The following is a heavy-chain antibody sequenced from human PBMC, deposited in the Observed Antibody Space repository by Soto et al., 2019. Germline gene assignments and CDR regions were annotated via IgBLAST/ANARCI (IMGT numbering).Heavy chain of an antibody. V-gene: IGHV5-10-1*01. Sequence: GESLKISCKGSGYSFTSYWISWVRQMPGKGLEWMGRIDPSDSYTNYSPSLQGHVTISADKSISTAYLQWSSLKASDTAMYYCARVQYYYDSSGTHWGQGTLVTVSS. CDR3: ARVQYYYDSSGTH. J-gene: IGHJ4*02. CDR1: GYSFTSYW. CDR2: IDPSDSYT. D-gene: IGHD3-22*01.